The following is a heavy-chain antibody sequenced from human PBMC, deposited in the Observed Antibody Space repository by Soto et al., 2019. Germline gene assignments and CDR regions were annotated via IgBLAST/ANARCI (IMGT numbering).Heavy chain of an antibody. CDR1: GCTFTSYY. CDR2: INPSGGST. D-gene: IGHD2-2*01. V-gene: IGHV1-46*01. CDR3: ARDDIVVVPAAARDHYYYYGMDV. J-gene: IGHJ6*02. Sequence: ASVKVSCQASGCTFTSYYMHWVRQAPGQGLEWMGIINPSGGSTSYAQKFQGRVTMTRDTSTSTVYMELSSLRSEDTAVYYCARDDIVVVPAAARDHYYYYGMDVWGQGTTVTVSS.